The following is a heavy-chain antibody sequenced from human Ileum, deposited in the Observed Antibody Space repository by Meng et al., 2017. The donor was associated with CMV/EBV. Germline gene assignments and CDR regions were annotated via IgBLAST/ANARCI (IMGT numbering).Heavy chain of an antibody. Sequence: CPSSGFTFATYWIHWVRQAPGKGLVWVSQITGDGRGIIYADSVKGRFTISRDNAKNTLYLQMSSLRPDDTAVYYCAILRGSGTLIDYWGQGTLVTVSS. CDR2: ITGDGRGI. D-gene: IGHD1-1*01. CDR3: AILRGSGTLIDY. V-gene: IGHV3-74*01. J-gene: IGHJ4*02. CDR1: GFTFATYW.